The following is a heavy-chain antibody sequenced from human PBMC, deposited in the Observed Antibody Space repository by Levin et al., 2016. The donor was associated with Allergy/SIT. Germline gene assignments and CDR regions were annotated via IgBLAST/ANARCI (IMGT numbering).Heavy chain of an antibody. CDR2: INPKSGGP. CDR3: ARGSTGGYDSGEMDY. J-gene: IGHJ4*02. Sequence: ASVKVSCKASGYTFTDYYMHWVRQAPGQGLEWMGWINPKSGGPNYAQKFQGRVTMTRDTSISTAYMELSRLRSDDTAVYYCARGSTGGYDSGEMDYWGQGTLVTVSS. CDR1: GYTFTDYY. V-gene: IGHV1-2*02. D-gene: IGHD5-12*01.